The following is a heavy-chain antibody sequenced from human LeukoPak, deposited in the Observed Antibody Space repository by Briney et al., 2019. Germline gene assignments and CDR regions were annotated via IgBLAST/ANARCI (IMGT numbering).Heavy chain of an antibody. CDR3: ARTGGQQLVSHGFDP. Sequence: SETLSLTCTVSGGSFSSGLYYWTWIRQPAGKGLEWIGRIYISGSTNCNPSLKSRLTISIDTSKNQFSLKLSSVTAVDTAVYYCARTGGQQLVSHGFDPWGQGTLVTVSS. D-gene: IGHD6-13*01. CDR1: GGSFSSGLYY. J-gene: IGHJ5*02. CDR2: IYISGST. V-gene: IGHV4-61*02.